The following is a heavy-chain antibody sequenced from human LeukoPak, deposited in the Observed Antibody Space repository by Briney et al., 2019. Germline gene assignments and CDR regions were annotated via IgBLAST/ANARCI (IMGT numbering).Heavy chain of an antibody. D-gene: IGHD3-10*01. Sequence: SETLSLTCTVSGGSISSYYWSWIRQPAGKGLEWIWRIYTSGSTNYNPSLKSRVTISVDTSKNQFSLKLSSVTDAHTAVYYCARDKTIPGVTSDAFDIWGQGTMVTVSS. CDR2: IYTSGST. CDR1: GGSISSYY. CDR3: ARDKTIPGVTSDAFDI. J-gene: IGHJ3*02. V-gene: IGHV4-4*07.